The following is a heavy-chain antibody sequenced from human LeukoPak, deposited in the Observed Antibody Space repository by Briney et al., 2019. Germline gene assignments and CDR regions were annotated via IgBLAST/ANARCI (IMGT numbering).Heavy chain of an antibody. CDR3: ARCSQQWLVPDFDY. Sequence: ASVKVSCKASGYTFTGYYMHWVRQAPGQGLEWMGWINPNSGGTNYAQKFQGRLTMTRDTSISTDYMELSRLRSDDTAVYYCARCSQQWLVPDFDYWGQGTLVTVSS. CDR1: GYTFTGYY. D-gene: IGHD6-19*01. J-gene: IGHJ4*02. V-gene: IGHV1-2*02. CDR2: INPNSGGT.